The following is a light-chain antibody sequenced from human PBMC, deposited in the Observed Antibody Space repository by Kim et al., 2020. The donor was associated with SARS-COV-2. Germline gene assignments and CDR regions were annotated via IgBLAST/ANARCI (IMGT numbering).Light chain of an antibody. V-gene: IGKV1-33*01. J-gene: IGKJ4*01. CDR2: DAS. CDR1: QDIKNY. Sequence: DIQMTQSPSSLSASVGDRVTITCQASQDIKNYLNWYQQKPGKAPKLLINDASNLETGVPSRFSGSRSGTDFTFTINSLQPEDIATYYCQQYANLPITFGGGTKVDIK. CDR3: QQYANLPIT.